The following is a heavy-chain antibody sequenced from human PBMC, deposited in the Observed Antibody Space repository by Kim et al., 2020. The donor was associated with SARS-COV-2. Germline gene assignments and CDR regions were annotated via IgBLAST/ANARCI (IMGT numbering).Heavy chain of an antibody. D-gene: IGHD6-6*01. Sequence: ASVKVSCKASGYTFTSYYIHWVRQAPGQGLEWMGRIDPDTGGTNYAQKFQGRVTMTRDTSASTAYMELSRLRSDDTAVYYCARYRVEGQLAYDDWDQGT. CDR1: GYTFTSYY. J-gene: IGHJ1*01. V-gene: IGHV1-2*06. CDR3: ARYRVEGQLAYDD. CDR2: IDPDTGGT.